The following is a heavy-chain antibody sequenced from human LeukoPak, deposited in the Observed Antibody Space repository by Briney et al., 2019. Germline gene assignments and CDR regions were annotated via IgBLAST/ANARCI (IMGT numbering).Heavy chain of an antibody. Sequence: GGSLRLSCAASGFTFSDYYMTWIRQAPGRGLEWISYINGSSSDTKYADSEKGRFTISRDNAKNSLYLLMNSLRAEDTAVYYCARRGTTYCTVDSCHPNWFDPWGQGTLVTVSS. CDR1: GFTFSDYY. CDR2: INGSSSDT. CDR3: ARRGTTYCTVDSCHPNWFDP. J-gene: IGHJ5*02. V-gene: IGHV3-11*03. D-gene: IGHD2-15*01.